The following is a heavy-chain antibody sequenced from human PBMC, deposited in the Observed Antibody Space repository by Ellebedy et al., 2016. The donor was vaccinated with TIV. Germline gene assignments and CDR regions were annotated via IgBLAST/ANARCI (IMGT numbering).Heavy chain of an antibody. V-gene: IGHV3-66*01. CDR2: VSPGGGT. Sequence: GESLKISCAASRFTVSTNYITWVRQAPGKGLEWVSLVSPGGGTYYADSVQGRFTISRENSKNTLYLQMKRLRAEDTAVYYCARRRYPGYNWNYAGWYFDVWGRGTLVTVSS. CDR1: RFTVSTNY. J-gene: IGHJ2*01. CDR3: ARRRYPGYNWNYAGWYFDV. D-gene: IGHD1-7*01.